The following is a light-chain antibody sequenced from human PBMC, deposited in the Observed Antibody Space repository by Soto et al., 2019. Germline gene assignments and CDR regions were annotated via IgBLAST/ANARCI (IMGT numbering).Light chain of an antibody. CDR1: QGIRND. V-gene: IGKV1-6*01. J-gene: IGKJ4*01. CDR3: LQDYNYPRT. CDR2: GAS. Sequence: AIPMTQSPSSLSASVGDRVTITCRASQGIRNDLGWYQQKPGKAPTLLIYGASSLQSGVPSRFSGSGSGTAFTLTISSLQPEDFATYYCLQDYNYPRTFGGGTKVEIK.